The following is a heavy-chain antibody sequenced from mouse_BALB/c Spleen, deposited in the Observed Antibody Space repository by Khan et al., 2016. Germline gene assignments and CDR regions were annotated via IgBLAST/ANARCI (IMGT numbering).Heavy chain of an antibody. J-gene: IGHJ4*01. CDR2: IDPENGDT. CDR3: NAVRRRYYAMYY. CDR1: GFNIKDYY. D-gene: IGHD2-14*01. V-gene: IGHV14-4*02. Sequence: VQLKQSGADLVRSGASVKLSCTASGFNIKDYYMHWVKQRPEQGLEWIGWIDPENGDTEYAPKFQGKATMPADTSYNTAYLQLRSLTSEDTAVXYVNAVRRRYYAMYYWDQGTSVTVSS.